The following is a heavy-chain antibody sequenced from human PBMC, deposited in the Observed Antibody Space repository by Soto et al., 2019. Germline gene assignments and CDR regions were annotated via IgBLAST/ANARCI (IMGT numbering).Heavy chain of an antibody. CDR3: GRDQSGIGYYVDWFDP. D-gene: IGHD3-10*02. CDR2: INAGNGNT. Sequence: QVQFMQSGAEVKKPGASVKVSCKASGYTFNSHAIHWVRQAPGQRPEWRGWINAGNGNTNYSEKFEGRVTFTRYTAATTVNMELTSLTSEDTAIYYCGRDQSGIGYYVDWFDPWGQGTLVTVSS. J-gene: IGHJ5*02. V-gene: IGHV1-3*01. CDR1: GYTFNSHA.